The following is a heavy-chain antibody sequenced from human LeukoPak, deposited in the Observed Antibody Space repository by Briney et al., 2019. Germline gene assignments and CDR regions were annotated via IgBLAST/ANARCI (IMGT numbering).Heavy chain of an antibody. V-gene: IGHV3-30*18. Sequence: GGSLRLSCAASGFTFSSYGMHWVRQAPGKGLEWVAVISYDGSNKYYADSVKGRFTISRDNSKNTLYLQMNSLRAEDTAVYYCAKERKLLPFDCWGQGTLVTVSS. D-gene: IGHD4-23*01. CDR1: GFTFSSYG. J-gene: IGHJ4*02. CDR3: AKERKLLPFDC. CDR2: ISYDGSNK.